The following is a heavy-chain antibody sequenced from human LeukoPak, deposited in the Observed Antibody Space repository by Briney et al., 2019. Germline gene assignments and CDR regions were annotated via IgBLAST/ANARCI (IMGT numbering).Heavy chain of an antibody. J-gene: IGHJ4*02. CDR3: ARSVEDLQPLDY. Sequence: ASVKVSCKASGYTFTNYYLHWVRQAPGQGLEWMGIINPSGGITSYAQKFQGRATMTRDTSTSTDYMELSSLRSEDTAVYYCARSVEDLQPLDYWGQGTLVTVSS. CDR1: GYTFTNYY. D-gene: IGHD3-10*01. V-gene: IGHV1-46*01. CDR2: INPSGGIT.